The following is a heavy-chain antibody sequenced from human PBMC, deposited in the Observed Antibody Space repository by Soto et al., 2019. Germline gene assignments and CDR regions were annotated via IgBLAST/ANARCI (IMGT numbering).Heavy chain of an antibody. J-gene: IGHJ4*02. Sequence: GGSLRLSCAASGFTFIRYSMNRVRQAPGKGLEWVSSISSTTNYIYYGDSMKGRFTISRDNAKNSLYLEMNSLRAEDTAVYYCARESEDLTSNFDYWGQGTLVTVSS. CDR2: ISSTTNYI. CDR1: GFTFIRYS. V-gene: IGHV3-21*06. CDR3: ARESEDLTSNFDY.